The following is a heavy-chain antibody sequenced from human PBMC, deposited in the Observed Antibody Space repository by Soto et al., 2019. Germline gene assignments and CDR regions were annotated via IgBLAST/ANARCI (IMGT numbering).Heavy chain of an antibody. CDR2: ISYDGSNK. D-gene: IGHD6-19*01. CDR3: AKKDSSGWYVEVGALVY. CDR1: GFTFSSYG. V-gene: IGHV3-30*18. J-gene: IGHJ4*02. Sequence: PGGSLRLSCAGSGFTFSSYGMHWVRPAPGKGLEWVAVISYDGSNKYYADSVKGRFTISRDNSKNTLYLQMNSLRAEDTAVYYCAKKDSSGWYVEVGALVYWGQGTLVTVSS.